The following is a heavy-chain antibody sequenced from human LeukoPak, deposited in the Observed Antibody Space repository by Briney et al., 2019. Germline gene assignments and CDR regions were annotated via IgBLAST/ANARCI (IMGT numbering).Heavy chain of an antibody. J-gene: IGHJ6*02. D-gene: IGHD6-13*01. CDR1: GGSFSGYY. Sequence: PSETLSLTCAVYGGSFSGYYWSWIRQPPGKGLEWIGEINHSGSTNYNPSLKSRVTISVDTSKNQFSLKLSSVTAADTAVYYCARVWGSSWSRYGMDVWGQGTTVTVSS. V-gene: IGHV4-34*01. CDR3: ARVWGSSWSRYGMDV. CDR2: INHSGST.